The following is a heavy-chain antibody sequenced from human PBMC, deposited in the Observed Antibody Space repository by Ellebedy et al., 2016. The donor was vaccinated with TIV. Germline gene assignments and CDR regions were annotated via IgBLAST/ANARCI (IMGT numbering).Heavy chain of an antibody. CDR2: INQDGSDK. V-gene: IGHV3-7*01. J-gene: IGHJ3*02. D-gene: IGHD4-17*01. CDR3: ATDGSYGDFRSPAHAFVI. CDR1: GFSFRSYW. Sequence: GESLKISCGASGFSFRSYWMTWVRQAPGKGLEWVANINQDGSDKHYVESVRGRFTISRDNAKNSLYLQMNSLRAEDTAVYYCATDGSYGDFRSPAHAFVIWGQGTMVTVSS.